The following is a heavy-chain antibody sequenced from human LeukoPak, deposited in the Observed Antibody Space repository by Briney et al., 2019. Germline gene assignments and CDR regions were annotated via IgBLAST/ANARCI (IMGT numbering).Heavy chain of an antibody. CDR3: ARGSDSWHYLDH. V-gene: IGHV4-39*07. Sequence: SETLSLTCTVSGGSISSSSYYWGWIRQPPGKGLEWIGSIYYSGSTYYNPSLKSRVTISVDTSKNQFSLKLSSVTAADTAVYYSARGSDSWHYLDHWGQGTLVTVSS. CDR1: GGSISSSSYY. J-gene: IGHJ4*02. CDR2: IYYSGST. D-gene: IGHD6-13*01.